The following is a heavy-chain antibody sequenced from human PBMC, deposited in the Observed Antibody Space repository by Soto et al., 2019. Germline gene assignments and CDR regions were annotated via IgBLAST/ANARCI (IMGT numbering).Heavy chain of an antibody. CDR1: GFTFSGSA. J-gene: IGHJ4*02. Sequence: EVQLVESWGGLVQPGGSLKLSCAASGFTFSGSAMHWVRQASGKGLEWVGRIRSKVNSYATAYAASVKGRFTISRDDSKNTAYLQMNSLKTEDTAVYYCTRWDRNYDFDYWGQGTLVTVSS. V-gene: IGHV3-73*01. CDR2: IRSKVNSYAT. D-gene: IGHD4-4*01. CDR3: TRWDRNYDFDY.